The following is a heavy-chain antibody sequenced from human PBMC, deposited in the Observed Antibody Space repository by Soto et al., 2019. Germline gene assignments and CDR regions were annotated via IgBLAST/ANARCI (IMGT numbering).Heavy chain of an antibody. V-gene: IGHV3-21*01. Sequence: GGSLRLSCAASGFTFSSYSMNWVRQAPGKGLEWVSSISSSSSYIYYADSVKGRFTISRDNAKNSLYLQMNSLRAEDTAVYYCARDKLAAGGYDYWGQGTLVTVSS. D-gene: IGHD5-12*01. CDR2: ISSSSSYI. CDR3: ARDKLAAGGYDY. J-gene: IGHJ4*02. CDR1: GFTFSSYS.